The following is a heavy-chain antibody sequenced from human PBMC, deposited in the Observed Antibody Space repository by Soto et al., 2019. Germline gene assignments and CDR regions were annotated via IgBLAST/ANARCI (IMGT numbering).Heavy chain of an antibody. V-gene: IGHV6-1*01. CDR2: TYYRSKWYN. J-gene: IGHJ6*02. CDR1: GDSVSSNSAA. CDR3: ARLATIPTHYSSCGMDV. Sequence: SQTLSLTCAISGDSVSSNSAAWNWIRQSPSRGLEWLGRTYYRSKWYNDYAVSVKSRITINPDTSKNQFSLQLNSVTPEDTAVYYCARLATIPTHYSSCGMDVRGQGPTVTVSS. D-gene: IGHD5-12*01.